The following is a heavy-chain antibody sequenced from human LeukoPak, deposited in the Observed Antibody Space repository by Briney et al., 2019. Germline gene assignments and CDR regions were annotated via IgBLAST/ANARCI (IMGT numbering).Heavy chain of an antibody. V-gene: IGHV3-64D*06. Sequence: PGGSLRLSCSASGFTFSSYAMHWVRQAPGKGLEYVSAISSNGGSTYYADSVEGRFTISRDNSKNTLYLQMSSLRAEDTAVYYCVLGPTNCLVAAGGYFDYWGQGTLVTVSS. CDR2: ISSNGGST. D-gene: IGHD6-13*01. CDR3: VLGPTNCLVAAGGYFDY. J-gene: IGHJ4*02. CDR1: GFTFSSYA.